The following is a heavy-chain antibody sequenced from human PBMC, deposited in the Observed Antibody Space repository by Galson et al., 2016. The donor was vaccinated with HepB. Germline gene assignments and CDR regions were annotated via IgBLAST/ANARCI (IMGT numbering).Heavy chain of an antibody. D-gene: IGHD2-15*01. CDR3: ARGHCSGDTCTEFDS. J-gene: IGHJ4*02. V-gene: IGHV3-74*01. Sequence: SLRLSCAASGFTFSNYWMHWVRQAPGKGLVWVSRLNAYGRSTRYADSVKGRFTISRDNAKNTLYLQMNSLRAEDTAVYYCARGHCSGDTCTEFDSWGQGTLVTVSS. CDR1: GFTFSNYW. CDR2: LNAYGRST.